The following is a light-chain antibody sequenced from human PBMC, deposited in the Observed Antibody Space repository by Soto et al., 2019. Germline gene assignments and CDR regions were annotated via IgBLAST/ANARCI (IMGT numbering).Light chain of an antibody. CDR2: KAS. CDR3: QHYKSYSEA. J-gene: IGKJ1*01. CDR1: QTISSW. V-gene: IGKV1-5*03. Sequence: DIQMTQSPSTLSGSVGDRVTITCRASQTISSWLAWYQQKPGKAPKLLIYKASTLKSGVPSRFSGSGSGTEFELTISSLQPDDFATYYGQHYKSYSEAFGQGTKVELK.